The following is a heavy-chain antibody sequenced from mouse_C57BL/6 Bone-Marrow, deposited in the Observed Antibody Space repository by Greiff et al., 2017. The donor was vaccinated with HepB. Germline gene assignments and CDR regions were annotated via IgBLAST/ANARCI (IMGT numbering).Heavy chain of an antibody. CDR3: ATPSYGSSYAWFAY. CDR2: ISYDGSN. V-gene: IGHV3-6*01. CDR1: GYSITSGYY. J-gene: IGHJ3*01. Sequence: EVQRVESGPGLVKPSQSLSLTCSVTGYSITSGYYWNWIRQFPGNKLEWMGYISYDGSNNYNPSLKNRISITRDTSKNQFFLKLNSVTTEDTATYYCATPSYGSSYAWFAYWGQGTLVTVSA. D-gene: IGHD1-1*01.